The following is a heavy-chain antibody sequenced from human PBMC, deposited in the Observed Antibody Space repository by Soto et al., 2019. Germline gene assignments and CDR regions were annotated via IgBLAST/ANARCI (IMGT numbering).Heavy chain of an antibody. CDR3: ARDGGGFWSGSSWFDP. Sequence: ASVKVSCKASGYTFTSYGISWVRQAPGQGLAWMGWISAYNGNTNYAQKLQGRVTMTTDTSTSTAYMELRSLRSDDTAVYYCARDGGGFWSGSSWFDPWGQGTLVTVSS. D-gene: IGHD3-3*01. CDR1: GYTFTSYG. J-gene: IGHJ5*02. V-gene: IGHV1-18*01. CDR2: ISAYNGNT.